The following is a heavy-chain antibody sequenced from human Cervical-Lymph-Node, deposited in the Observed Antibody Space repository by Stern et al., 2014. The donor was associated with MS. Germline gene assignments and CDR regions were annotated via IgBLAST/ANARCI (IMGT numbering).Heavy chain of an antibody. CDR1: GGSFSGTY. V-gene: IGHV4-34*01. J-gene: IGHJ5*02. CDR3: ASAGDGSSQHNWFDA. D-gene: IGHD6-13*01. CDR2: INHIGST. Sequence: QVQLQQWGAGPLKPSETLSLTCAVRGGSFSGTYWSWIRQPQGKGLEWIGEINHIGSTNYTPSLKRRVPLLRGPSRNDFSLRLRSVTAADTAVYYCASAGDGSSQHNWFDAWGQGALVTVSS.